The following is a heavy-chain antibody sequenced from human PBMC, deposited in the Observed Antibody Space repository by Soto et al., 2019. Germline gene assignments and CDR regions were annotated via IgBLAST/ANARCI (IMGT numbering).Heavy chain of an antibody. CDR2: IDYNGVT. CDR1: GVSISSSDYY. CDR3: GRVLVAATRHTGPDY. D-gene: IGHD2-15*01. V-gene: IGHV4-39*02. Sequence: SETLSLTCSVSGVSISSSDYYLAWIPQPPRKGLEWIWSIDYNGVTYSNPSLKGRVTISKDTSKNKFSLQVTSVTAADTAFYYCGRVLVAATRHTGPDYWGQGTQVTVS. J-gene: IGHJ4*02.